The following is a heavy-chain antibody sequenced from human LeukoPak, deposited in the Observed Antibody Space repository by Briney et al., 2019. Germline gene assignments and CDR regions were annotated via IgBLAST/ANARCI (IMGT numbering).Heavy chain of an antibody. CDR1: GYTFTSYY. CDR3: ASTYWSSYYDSSGYYLTFDY. V-gene: IGHV1-69*13. J-gene: IGHJ4*02. Sequence: GASVKVSCKASGYTFTSYYMHWVRQAPGQGLEWMGGIIPIFGTANYAQKFQGRVTITADESTSTAYMELSSLRSEDTAVYYCASTYWSSYYDSSGYYLTFDYWGQGTLVTVSS. CDR2: IIPIFGTA. D-gene: IGHD3-22*01.